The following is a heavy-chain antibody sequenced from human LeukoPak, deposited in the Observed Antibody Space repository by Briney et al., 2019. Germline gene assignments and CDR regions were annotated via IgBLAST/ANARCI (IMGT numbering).Heavy chain of an antibody. V-gene: IGHV4-4*07. D-gene: IGHD2-15*01. Sequence: PSETLSLTCTVSGGSISSYYWSWIRQPAGKGLEWIGRIYTSGSTNYNPSLKSRVTMSVDTSKNQFSLELSSVTAADTAVYYCARDLGYCSGGSCSNYYYYMDVWGKGTTVTVSS. J-gene: IGHJ6*03. CDR2: IYTSGST. CDR3: ARDLGYCSGGSCSNYYYYMDV. CDR1: GGSISSYY.